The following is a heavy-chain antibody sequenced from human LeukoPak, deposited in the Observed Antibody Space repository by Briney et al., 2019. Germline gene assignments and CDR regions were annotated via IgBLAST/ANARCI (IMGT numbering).Heavy chain of an antibody. J-gene: IGHJ6*02. Sequence: SQTLSLTCTVSGGSISSGGYYWSWIRQHQGKGLEWIGYIYYSGSTYYNPSLKSRVTISVDTSKNQFSLKLSSVTAADTAVYYCARDYDILTGLSGMDVWGQGTTVTVSS. CDR1: GGSISSGGYY. D-gene: IGHD3-9*01. V-gene: IGHV4-31*03. CDR3: ARDYDILTGLSGMDV. CDR2: IYYSGST.